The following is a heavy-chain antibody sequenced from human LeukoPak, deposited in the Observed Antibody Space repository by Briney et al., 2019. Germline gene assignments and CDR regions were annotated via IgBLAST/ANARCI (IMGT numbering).Heavy chain of an antibody. CDR1: GFTFSSYW. J-gene: IGHJ4*02. V-gene: IGHV3-7*01. Sequence: GGSLRLSCAASGFTFSSYWMSWVRQAPGKGLEWVANIKQDGSEKYFVDSVKGRFTISRDNAKNSPYLQMNSLRAEDTAVYYCASGLRTFDYWGQGTQVTVSS. D-gene: IGHD5-12*01. CDR2: IKQDGSEK. CDR3: ASGLRTFDY.